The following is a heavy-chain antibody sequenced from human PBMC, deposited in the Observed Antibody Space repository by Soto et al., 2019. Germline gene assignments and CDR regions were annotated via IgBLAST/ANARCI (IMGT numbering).Heavy chain of an antibody. J-gene: IGHJ4*02. D-gene: IGHD5-18*01. CDR1: GYTFTSYA. V-gene: IGHV1-3*01. CDR2: INAGNGNT. Sequence: GASVKVACKASGYTFTSYAMHWVRQASGQRLEWMGWINAGNGNTKYSQKFQGRVTITRDTSASTAYMELSSLRSEDTAVYYCARGLNGYSHYFDYWGQAPLLTVSS. CDR3: ARGLNGYSHYFDY.